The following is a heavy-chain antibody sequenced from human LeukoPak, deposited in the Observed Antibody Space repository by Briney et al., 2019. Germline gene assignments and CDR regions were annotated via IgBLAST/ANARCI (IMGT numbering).Heavy chain of an antibody. D-gene: IGHD3-3*01. CDR3: TTGGGLYYDFWSGYQHIDY. V-gene: IGHV3-15*01. Sequence: PGGSLRLSCAASGFIFSNAWMTWVRQAPGKGPEWVGRIKSNTDGGTTDYAAPVKGRFTISRDDSKNTLYLQMNSLKTEDTAVYYCTTGGGLYYDFWSGYQHIDYWGQGTLVTVS. CDR1: GFIFSNAW. J-gene: IGHJ4*02. CDR2: IKSNTDGGTT.